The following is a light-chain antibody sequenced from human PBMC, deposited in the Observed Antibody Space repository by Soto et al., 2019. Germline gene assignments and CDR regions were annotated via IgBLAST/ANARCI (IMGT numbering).Light chain of an antibody. V-gene: IGKV3-15*01. CDR1: QSVGSN. CDR2: GPS. J-gene: IGKJ1*01. Sequence: EIVMTQSPAILSVSPGERATLSCRAGQSVGSNFAWYQQKPGQAPRLLMYGPSTRATGLPARFSGSGSGTEFTLTISNLQSEDFAVYYCHQFNNWPPGTFGQGTKVEIK. CDR3: HQFNNWPPGT.